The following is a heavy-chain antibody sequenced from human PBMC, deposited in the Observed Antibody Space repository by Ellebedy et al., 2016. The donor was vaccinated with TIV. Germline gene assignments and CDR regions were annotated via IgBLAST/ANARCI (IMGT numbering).Heavy chain of an antibody. CDR3: AKVEGHDVLRFLEWLLWSDY. CDR1: GFTFSSYA. Sequence: GESLKISCAASGFTFSSYAMSWVRQAPGKGLEWVSAISGSGGSTYYADSVKGRFTISRDNSKNTLYLQMNSLRAEDTAVYYCAKVEGHDVLRFLEWLLWSDYWGQGTLVTVSS. CDR2: ISGSGGST. J-gene: IGHJ4*02. D-gene: IGHD3-3*01. V-gene: IGHV3-23*01.